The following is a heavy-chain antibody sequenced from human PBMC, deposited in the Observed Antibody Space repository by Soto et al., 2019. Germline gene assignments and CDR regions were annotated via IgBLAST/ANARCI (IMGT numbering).Heavy chain of an antibody. CDR2: ISGGASTI. CDR1: GFIFSNYE. J-gene: IGHJ6*02. CDR3: ARDRGGMDV. Sequence: GGSLRLSCAASGFIFSNYEMNWVRQAPGKGLEWLPYISGGASTIYYADSVKGRFIISRDNAKKSLYLQMNSLRADDTAVYYCARDRGGMDVWGQGTMVTVSS. V-gene: IGHV3-48*03.